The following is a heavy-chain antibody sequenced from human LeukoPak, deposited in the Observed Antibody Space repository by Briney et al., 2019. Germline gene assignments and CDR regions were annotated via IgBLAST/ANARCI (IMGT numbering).Heavy chain of an antibody. Sequence: GGSLRLSCAASGFSFSSYWMHWVRQAPGKRLVWVSRISSDGSSTIYADSVKGRFTISRDNAKNTLYLQMNSLRAEDTAVYYCARLGSGSTLDCWGQGILVTVSS. D-gene: IGHD3-10*01. CDR3: ARLGSGSTLDC. V-gene: IGHV3-74*01. J-gene: IGHJ4*02. CDR2: ISSDGSST. CDR1: GFSFSSYW.